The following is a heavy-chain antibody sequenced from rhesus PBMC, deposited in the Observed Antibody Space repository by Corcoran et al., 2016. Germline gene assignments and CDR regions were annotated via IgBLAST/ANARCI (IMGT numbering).Heavy chain of an antibody. V-gene: IGHV4S14*01. CDR3: ASVGSSWSEWDTVGTEWYFDL. D-gene: IGHD5-42*01. Sequence: QVQLQESGPGLVKPSETLSLTCAVSGYSISSGYYWGWNRQPPGKGLAWIGSIYGSGGRKYLKPSRKSRITLSVDTSTNQFSLKLSSVTAADTAVYYCASVGSSWSEWDTVGTEWYFDLWGPGTPLTISS. CDR2: IYGSGGRK. J-gene: IGHJ2*01. CDR1: GYSISSGYY.